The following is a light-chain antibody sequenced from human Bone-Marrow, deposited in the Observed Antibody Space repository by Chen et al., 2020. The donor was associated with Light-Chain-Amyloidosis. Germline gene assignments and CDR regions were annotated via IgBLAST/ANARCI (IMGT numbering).Light chain of an antibody. V-gene: IGLV3-21*02. J-gene: IGLJ3*02. CDR3: QVWDRSSDRPV. CDR1: NIVSTS. Sequence: SYVLTQPSSLPVAPGQTVTIACGGNNIVSTSVHWYQQTPGQAPLLVVYDDSDRPSGIPQRLSGSNSGNTATLTISRVEAGDEADYYCQVWDRSSDRPVFGGGTKLTVL. CDR2: DDS.